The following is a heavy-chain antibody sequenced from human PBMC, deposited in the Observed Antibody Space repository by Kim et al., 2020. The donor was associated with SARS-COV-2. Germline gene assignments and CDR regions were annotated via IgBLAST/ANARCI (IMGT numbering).Heavy chain of an antibody. CDR1: GGTFSRDA. V-gene: IGHV1-69*06. CDR2: IIPIFGTA. CDR3: ARSRELGGRGGAFDI. D-gene: IGHD1-7*01. Sequence: SVKVSCKAPGGTFSRDAFSWVRQAPGQGLEWMGGIIPIFGTAKHAQRLQGRVTISADKNTTTAYLELSSLRSEDTAVYYCARSRELGGRGGAFDIWGQG. J-gene: IGHJ3*02.